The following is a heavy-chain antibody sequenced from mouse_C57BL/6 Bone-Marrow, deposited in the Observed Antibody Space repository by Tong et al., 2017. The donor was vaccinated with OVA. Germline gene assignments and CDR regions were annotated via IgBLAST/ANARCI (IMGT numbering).Heavy chain of an antibody. CDR2: INSDGGST. Sequence: EVQLQESGGGLVQPGESLKLSRESNEYEFPSHDMSWVRKTPEKRLELVAAINSDGGSTYYPDTMERRFIISRDNTKKTLYLQMSSLRSEDTALYYCASRNYYGRGYAMDYWGQGTSVTVSS. CDR3: ASRNYYGRGYAMDY. D-gene: IGHD1-1*01. J-gene: IGHJ4*01. V-gene: IGHV5-2*01. CDR1: EYEFPSHD.